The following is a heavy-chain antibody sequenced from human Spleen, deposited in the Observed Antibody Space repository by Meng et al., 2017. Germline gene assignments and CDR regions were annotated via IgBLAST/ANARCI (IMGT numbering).Heavy chain of an antibody. CDR1: GGSINSGDYY. CDR2: IYYSGST. Sequence: QGPLRAPGPGLWNLSTTRSPTCTVSGGSINSGDYYWSWIRQHPGKGLEWIGYIYYSGSTYYNPSLKSLVTISVDPSKNQFSLMVSSVTAADTAVYYCASSGWYRGPNYFDYWGQGTLVTVSS. CDR3: ASSGWYRGPNYFDY. D-gene: IGHD6-19*01. V-gene: IGHV4-31*01. J-gene: IGHJ4*01.